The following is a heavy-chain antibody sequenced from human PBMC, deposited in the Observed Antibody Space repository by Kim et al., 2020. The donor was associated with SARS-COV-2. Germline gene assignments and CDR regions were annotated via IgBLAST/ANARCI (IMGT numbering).Heavy chain of an antibody. D-gene: IGHD3-22*01. Sequence: GGSLRLSCAASGFTVSSNYMSWVRQAPGKGLEWVSVIYSGGSTYYADSVKGRFTISRDNSKNTLYLQMNSLRAEDTAVYYCARVGLFLYYGMDVWGQGTTVTVSS. CDR1: GFTVSSNY. CDR2: IYSGGST. V-gene: IGHV3-53*01. J-gene: IGHJ6*02. CDR3: ARVGLFLYYGMDV.